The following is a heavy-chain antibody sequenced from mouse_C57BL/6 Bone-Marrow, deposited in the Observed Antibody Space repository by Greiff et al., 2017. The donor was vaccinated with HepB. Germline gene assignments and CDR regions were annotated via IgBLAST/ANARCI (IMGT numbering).Heavy chain of an antibody. CDR1: GFTFTDYY. CDR3: ARYGLQGAMDD. Sequence: EVQGVESGGGLVQPGGSLSLSCAASGFTFTDYYMSWVRQPPGKALEWLGFIRNKANGYTTEYSASVKGRFTISRDNSQSILYLQMNALRAEDSATYYCARYGLQGAMDDWGQGTSVTVSS. J-gene: IGHJ4*01. D-gene: IGHD2-4*01. CDR2: IRNKANGYTT. V-gene: IGHV7-3*01.